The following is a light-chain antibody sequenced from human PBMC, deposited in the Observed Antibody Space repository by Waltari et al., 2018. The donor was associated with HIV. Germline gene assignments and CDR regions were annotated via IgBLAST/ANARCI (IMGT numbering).Light chain of an antibody. Sequence: DIQMTQSPSSLSASVGARATITCQASPDITASLNWYQQKPGEAPKLLIFDAAKLETGVPSRFSGSGSGTDFTFTISNLQPEDLATYFCQQFDNLPLTFGGGTQVEIK. V-gene: IGKV1-33*01. CDR3: QQFDNLPLT. CDR1: PDITAS. J-gene: IGKJ4*01. CDR2: DAA.